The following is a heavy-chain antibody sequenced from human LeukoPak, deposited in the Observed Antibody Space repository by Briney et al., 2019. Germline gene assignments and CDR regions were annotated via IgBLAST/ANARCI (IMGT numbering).Heavy chain of an antibody. CDR1: GGTFSSYA. V-gene: IGHV1-69*01. Sequence: SVKVSCKASGGTFSSYAISWVRQAPGQGLEWMGGIIPIFGTANYAQKFQGRVTITADESTSTAYMELSSLRSEDTAVYYCARSIVEVPAASDAFDIWGQGTMVTVSS. J-gene: IGHJ3*02. CDR3: ARSIVEVPAASDAFDI. CDR2: IIPIFGTA. D-gene: IGHD2-2*01.